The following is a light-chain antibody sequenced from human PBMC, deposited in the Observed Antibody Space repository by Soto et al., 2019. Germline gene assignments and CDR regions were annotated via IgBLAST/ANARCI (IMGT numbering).Light chain of an antibody. J-gene: IGKJ3*01. CDR3: QQRRNWL. V-gene: IGKV3-11*01. Sequence: SLALVERDTLSCRASQSVSGSNLAWYQQKPGQAPRLVIYDASNRATGIPARFSGSGSGTDFTLTISSLEPEDFAVYYCQQRRNWLFGPGTKVDIK. CDR2: DAS. CDR1: QSVSGSN.